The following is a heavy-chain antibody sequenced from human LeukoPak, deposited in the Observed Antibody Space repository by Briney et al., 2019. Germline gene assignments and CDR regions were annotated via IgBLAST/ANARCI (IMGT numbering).Heavy chain of an antibody. CDR3: ARDERSIQFNF. CDR1: GFTFSRYA. J-gene: IGHJ4*02. V-gene: IGHV3-23*01. Sequence: GVLRLSCAASGFTFSRYAMSWVRQAPGKGLEWVSGIGGSGSHTYYADSVKGRFTISRDNSKNTMYLHISGLRAEDTALYFCARDERSIQFNFWGQGTLVTVSS. D-gene: IGHD5-24*01. CDR2: IGGSGSHT.